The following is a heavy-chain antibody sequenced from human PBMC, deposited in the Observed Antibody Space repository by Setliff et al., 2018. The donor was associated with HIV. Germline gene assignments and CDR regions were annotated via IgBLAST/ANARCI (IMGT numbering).Heavy chain of an antibody. J-gene: IGHJ4*02. CDR1: GFTFSTYA. D-gene: IGHD6-19*01. Sequence: GGSLRLSCAASGFTFSTYAMSWVRQAPGKGLEWVSGISGSGGRTYYADSVRGRFTISRDNSKDTLYLQMHSLRAEDTAMYYCSRVPLRYGWEAYWGQGTLVTVSS. CDR3: SRVPLRYGWEAY. V-gene: IGHV3-23*01. CDR2: ISGSGGRT.